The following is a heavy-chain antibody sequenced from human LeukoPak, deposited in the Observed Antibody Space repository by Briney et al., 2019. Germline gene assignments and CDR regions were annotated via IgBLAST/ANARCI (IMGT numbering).Heavy chain of an antibody. CDR1: GGSISSSSYY. CDR2: ISYSGTP. Sequence: SETLSLTCTVSGGSISSSSYYWTWIRQPPGKGLEWIGYISYSGTPYYNPSLNSRVTISLDTSKNQFSLRLNSVTAADTAMYYCARDRYGDFEDYWGQGTLVTVSS. CDR3: ARDRYGDFEDY. D-gene: IGHD4-17*01. J-gene: IGHJ4*02. V-gene: IGHV4-30-4*08.